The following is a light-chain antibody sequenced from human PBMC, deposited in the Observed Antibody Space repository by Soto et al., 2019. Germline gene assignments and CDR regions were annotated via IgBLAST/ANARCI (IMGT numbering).Light chain of an antibody. J-gene: IGKJ4*01. CDR2: GAS. CDR3: HQYDNWLT. Sequence: EVVMTQSPATLSVSPGERATLSCRASESVGSKLAWYQQKPGQAPRLLIYGASTRATGIPARFSGSGSGTEFTLTITSLQSEDFAVYYCHQYDNWLTFGGGTKVEI. V-gene: IGKV3-15*01. CDR1: ESVGSK.